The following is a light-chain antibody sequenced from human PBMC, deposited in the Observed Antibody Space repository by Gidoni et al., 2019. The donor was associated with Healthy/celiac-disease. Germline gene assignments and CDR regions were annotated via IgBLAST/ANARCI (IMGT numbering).Light chain of an antibody. J-gene: IGKJ1*01. V-gene: IGKV1-39*01. CDR2: AAS. CDR3: QQSYSTPVT. CDR1: QSISSY. Sequence: GHRVTITCRASQSISSYLNWYQQKPGKAPKLLIYAASSLQSGVPSRFSGSGSRTDFTLTISSLQPEDFATYYCQQSYSTPVTFGQGTKVEIK.